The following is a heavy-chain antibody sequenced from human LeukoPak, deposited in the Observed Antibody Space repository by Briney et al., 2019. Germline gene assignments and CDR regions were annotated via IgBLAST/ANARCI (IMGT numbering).Heavy chain of an antibody. D-gene: IGHD1-26*01. V-gene: IGHV3-23*01. Sequence: PGGSLRLSCAASGFTFSNAWLSWVRQAPGKGLEWVSAISGSGGSTYYADSVKGRFTISRDNSKNTLYLQMNSLRAEDTAVYYCASYLTSIPSGMDVWGQGATVTVSS. CDR2: ISGSGGST. CDR1: GFTFSNAW. J-gene: IGHJ6*02. CDR3: ASYLTSIPSGMDV.